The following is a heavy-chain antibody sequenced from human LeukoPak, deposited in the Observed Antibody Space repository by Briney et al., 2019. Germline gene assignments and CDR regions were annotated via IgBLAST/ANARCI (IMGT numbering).Heavy chain of an antibody. V-gene: IGHV1-24*01. CDR1: GYNVNGLS. CDR2: FDPEDGET. J-gene: IGHJ6*02. D-gene: IGHD2-15*01. Sequence: ASVKVSCKVSGYNVNGLSVHWVRQAPGNGLEWMGGFDPEDGETVYAPKFQDRVSMTADTSSNTAFLDLSSLHSEDTAIYYCATRGVVVVSAFYYHSLDLWGQGAALTVTS. CDR3: ATRGVVVVSAFYYHSLDL.